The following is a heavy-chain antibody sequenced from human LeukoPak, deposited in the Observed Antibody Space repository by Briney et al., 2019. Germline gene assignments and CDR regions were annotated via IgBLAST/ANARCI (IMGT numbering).Heavy chain of an antibody. CDR1: GYTFTSYD. CDR3: ARGNRYCSGGSCYILFDY. Sequence: ASVKVSCKASGYTFTSYDINWVRQATGQGLEWMGWMNPNSGNTGYAQKFQGRVTMTRNTSISTAYMELSSLRSEDTAVYYCARGNRYCSGGSCYILFDYWGQGTLVTVSS. D-gene: IGHD2-15*01. J-gene: IGHJ4*02. V-gene: IGHV1-8*01. CDR2: MNPNSGNT.